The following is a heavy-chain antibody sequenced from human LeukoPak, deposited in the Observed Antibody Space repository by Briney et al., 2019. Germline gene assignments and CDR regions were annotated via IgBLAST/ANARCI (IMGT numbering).Heavy chain of an antibody. V-gene: IGHV3-30*18. CDR2: ISYDGNDK. D-gene: IGHD1-26*01. J-gene: IGHJ4*02. Sequence: GRSLRLSCAASGFTFSSYGMHWVRQAPGKGLEWVAVISYDGNDKYQADSVKGRFTISGDNSKNTLYLQMNSLRAADTAVYYCAKDRDILGASYYFDYWGQGALVTVSS. CDR3: AKDRDILGASYYFDY. CDR1: GFTFSSYG.